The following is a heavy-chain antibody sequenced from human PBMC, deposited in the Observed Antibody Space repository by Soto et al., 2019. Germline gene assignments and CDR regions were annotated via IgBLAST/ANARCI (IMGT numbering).Heavy chain of an antibody. V-gene: IGHV1-2*02. J-gene: IGHJ4*02. Sequence: ASVKVSCKASGYTFTAYYLHCVRQAPGQGLEWMGWINPHTGGPDYAQNFPDRVTMTRDTSMSTVDIELRRLKSDDAAIYYCARKQDRAIMAARFAFWRQGTSVTVSS. CDR2: INPHTGGP. CDR1: GYTFTAYY. D-gene: IGHD6-6*01. CDR3: ARKQDRAIMAARFAF.